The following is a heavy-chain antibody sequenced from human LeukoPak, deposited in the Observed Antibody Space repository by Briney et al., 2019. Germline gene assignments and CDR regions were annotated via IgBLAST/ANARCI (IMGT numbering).Heavy chain of an antibody. CDR3: AKSGITMIVVALTFDI. J-gene: IGHJ3*02. D-gene: IGHD3-22*01. CDR1: GFTFSSYA. V-gene: IGHV3-23*01. CDR2: ISGSGGST. Sequence: GGSLRLSCAASGFTFSSYAMSWLRQAPGKGLEWVSAISGSGGSTYYADSVKGRFTISRDNSKNTLYLQMNSLRAEDTAVYYCAKSGITMIVVALTFDIWGQGTMVTVSS.